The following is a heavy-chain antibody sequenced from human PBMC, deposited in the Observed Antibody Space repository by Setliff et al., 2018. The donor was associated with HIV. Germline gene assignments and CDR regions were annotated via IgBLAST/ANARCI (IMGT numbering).Heavy chain of an antibody. D-gene: IGHD6-19*01. Sequence: SVKVSCKASGGTFSSCAVSWVRQAPGQGLEWMGGIVPIFGTADYAQKFQGRVAVTADESTSTAYMELGSLRSGDTAVYYCARDPRIAVARDYHYHSMDVWGKGTTVTVSS. J-gene: IGHJ6*03. CDR1: GGTFSSCA. CDR3: ARDPRIAVARDYHYHSMDV. V-gene: IGHV1-69*13. CDR2: IVPIFGTA.